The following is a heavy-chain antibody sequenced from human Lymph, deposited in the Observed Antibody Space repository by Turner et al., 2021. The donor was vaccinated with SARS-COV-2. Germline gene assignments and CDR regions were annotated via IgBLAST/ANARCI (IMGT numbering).Heavy chain of an antibody. V-gene: IGHV4-39*01. Sequence: QLHLQESRPGLVQPSETLSLTCTVAGGSISSSSDYWGWIRQPPGKGLEWIGSIYYSGGTDYNPSLKSRVTIFVDTSKNQFSLKLSSVTAADTAVYYCARHFTIFGVAGSWFDPWGQGTLVTVSS. D-gene: IGHD3-3*01. CDR3: ARHFTIFGVAGSWFDP. CDR2: IYYSGGT. J-gene: IGHJ5*02. CDR1: GGSISSSSDY.